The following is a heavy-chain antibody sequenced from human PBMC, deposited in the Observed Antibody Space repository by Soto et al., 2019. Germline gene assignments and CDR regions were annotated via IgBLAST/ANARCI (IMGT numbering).Heavy chain of an antibody. Sequence: GASVKVSCKASGVTFSSYAISWVRQAPGQGLEWMGGIIPIFGTANYAQKFQGRVTITADKSTSTAYMELSSLRSEDTAVYYCARGEMDILTGYSKYLYGMDVWGQGTTVTVSS. CDR3: ARGEMDILTGYSKYLYGMDV. V-gene: IGHV1-69*06. CDR1: GVTFSSYA. J-gene: IGHJ6*02. CDR2: IIPIFGTA. D-gene: IGHD3-9*01.